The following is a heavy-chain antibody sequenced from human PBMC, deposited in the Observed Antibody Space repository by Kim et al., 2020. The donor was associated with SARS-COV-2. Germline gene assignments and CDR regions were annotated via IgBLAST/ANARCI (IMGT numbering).Heavy chain of an antibody. CDR3: AKAQYDFWSGYYRGVGMDV. CDR2: ISYGGSNK. D-gene: IGHD3-3*01. Sequence: GGSLRLSCAASGFTFSSYGMHWVRQAPGKGLEWVAVISYGGSNKYYADSVKGRFTISRDNSKNTLYLQMNSLRAEDTAVYYCAKAQYDFWSGYYRGVGMDVWGQGTTVTVSS. V-gene: IGHV3-30*18. J-gene: IGHJ6*01. CDR1: GFTFSSYG.